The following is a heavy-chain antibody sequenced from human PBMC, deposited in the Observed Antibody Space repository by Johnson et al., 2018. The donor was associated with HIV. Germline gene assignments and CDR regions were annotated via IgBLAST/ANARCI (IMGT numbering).Heavy chain of an antibody. CDR1: GFTFSSYA. J-gene: IGHJ3*02. CDR2: ISGSGGST. V-gene: IGHV3-23*04. D-gene: IGHD4-17*01. Sequence: EVQLVESGGGLVQPGGSLRLSCAASGFTFSSYAMSWVRQAPGKVLEWVSAISGSGGSTYYADSVKGLFTLSRDNSKNTLYLQMNSLRAEDTAVYYCAKDRMYDYGDYGGAFDIWGQGTMVTVSS. CDR3: AKDRMYDYGDYGGAFDI.